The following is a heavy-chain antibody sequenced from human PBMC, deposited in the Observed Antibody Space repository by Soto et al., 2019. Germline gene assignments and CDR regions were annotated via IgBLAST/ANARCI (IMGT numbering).Heavy chain of an antibody. CDR1: GYTFTSYG. D-gene: IGHD2-2*01. Sequence: ASVKVSCKASGYTFTSYGVSWVRQAPGQGLEWMGWISGNNGNTNYAQKLQGRVTMTTDTSTSTAYMELRSLRSDDTAVYYCARTDCASTTCALYYYYGVDVWGQGTTVTVSS. CDR3: ARTDCASTTCALYYYYGVDV. CDR2: ISGNNGNT. J-gene: IGHJ6*02. V-gene: IGHV1-18*04.